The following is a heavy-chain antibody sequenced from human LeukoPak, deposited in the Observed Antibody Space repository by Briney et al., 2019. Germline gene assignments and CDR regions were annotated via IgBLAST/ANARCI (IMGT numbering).Heavy chain of an antibody. CDR1: GYTFTGYY. D-gene: IGHD4-17*01. V-gene: IGHV1-2*02. Sequence: GASVKVSCKASGYTFTGYYMHWVRQAPGQGLEWMGWINPNSGGTNYAQKFQGRVTMTRDTSISTAYMELSRLRSDDTAAYYCARVPQYGDYGDYWGQGTLVTVSS. CDR2: INPNSGGT. CDR3: ARVPQYGDYGDY. J-gene: IGHJ4*02.